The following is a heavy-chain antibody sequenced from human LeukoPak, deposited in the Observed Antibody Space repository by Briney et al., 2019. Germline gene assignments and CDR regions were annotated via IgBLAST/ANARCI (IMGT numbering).Heavy chain of an antibody. CDR2: INSDGSST. Sequence: GGSLRLSCAASGFTFSNYWMHWARHAPGKGLVRVSRINSDGSSTTSADSVKGRFTISRDNAKNTLYLQMNSLRAEDTAVYYCAKGGATVIDYWGQGTLVTVSS. J-gene: IGHJ4*02. CDR3: AKGGATVIDY. CDR1: GFTFSNYW. D-gene: IGHD4-17*01. V-gene: IGHV3-74*01.